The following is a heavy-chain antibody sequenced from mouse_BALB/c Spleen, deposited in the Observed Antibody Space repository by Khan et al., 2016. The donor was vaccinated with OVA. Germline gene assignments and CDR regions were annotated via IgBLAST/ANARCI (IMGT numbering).Heavy chain of an antibody. CDR1: GFSLTNYG. J-gene: IGHJ4*01. CDR3: AKGLYGSSYDYAMDY. V-gene: IGHV2-5*01. CDR2: IWRGGST. Sequence: VQLQQPGPGLVQPSQSLSITCTVSGFSLTNYGVHWVRQSLGKGLEWLGVIWRGGSTDYNAVLMSRLSITKDNSKSQVFFKMNSLQADDTAIYXCAKGLYGSSYDYAMDYWGQGTSVTVSS. D-gene: IGHD1-1*01.